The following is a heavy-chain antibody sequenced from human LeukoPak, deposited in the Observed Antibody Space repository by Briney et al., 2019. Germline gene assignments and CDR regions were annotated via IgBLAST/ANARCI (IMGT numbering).Heavy chain of an antibody. Sequence: SETLSLTCTVSGGSISSSSYYWSWIRQPPGKGLEWIGEINHSGSTNYNPSLKSRVTISVDTSKNQFSLKPSSVTAADTAVYYCARVWGAVAGQKPYYFDYWGQGTLVTVSS. CDR2: INHSGST. CDR1: GGSISSSSYY. D-gene: IGHD6-19*01. J-gene: IGHJ4*02. CDR3: ARVWGAVAGQKPYYFDY. V-gene: IGHV4-39*07.